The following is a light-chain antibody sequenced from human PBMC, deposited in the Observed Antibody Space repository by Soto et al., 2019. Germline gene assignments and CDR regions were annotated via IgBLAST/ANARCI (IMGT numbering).Light chain of an antibody. Sequence: IQLTQSPSSLSASVGDRVTITCRASQGISSYLAWYQQKPGKAPDLLIYAASTLQSGVPSRFSGSGSETDFTLTISSLHPEDFATYYCQQVNSYPSTFGGGTKVDIK. CDR2: AAS. CDR1: QGISSY. V-gene: IGKV1-9*01. J-gene: IGKJ4*01. CDR3: QQVNSYPST.